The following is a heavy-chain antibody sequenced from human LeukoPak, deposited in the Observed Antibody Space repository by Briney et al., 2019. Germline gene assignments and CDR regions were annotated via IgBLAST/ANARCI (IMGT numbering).Heavy chain of an antibody. J-gene: IGHJ4*02. CDR3: ARGLLSAVEY. CDR2: ISSSDSNI. D-gene: IGHD6-19*01. CDR1: GFTFSDYY. V-gene: IGHV3-11*01. Sequence: GGSLRLSCAASGFTFSDYYMSWIRQAPGKGLEWISYISSSDSNIYYADSVKGRFTISRDNAKNSLYLQMSSLRAEDTAVYYCARGLLSAVEYWGQGTLVTVSS.